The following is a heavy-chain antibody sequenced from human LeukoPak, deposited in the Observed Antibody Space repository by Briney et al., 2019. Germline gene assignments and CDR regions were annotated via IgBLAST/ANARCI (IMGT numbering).Heavy chain of an antibody. V-gene: IGHV4-59*08. Sequence: GSLRLSCAASGFTFDDYAMHWVRQAPGKGLEWIGYIYYSGSTNYDPSLKSRVTISVDTSKNQFSLKLSSVTAADTAVYYCARHGSVGMDVWGQGTTVTVSS. J-gene: IGHJ6*02. CDR3: ARHGSVGMDV. D-gene: IGHD2-15*01. CDR2: IYYSGST. CDR1: GFTFDDYA.